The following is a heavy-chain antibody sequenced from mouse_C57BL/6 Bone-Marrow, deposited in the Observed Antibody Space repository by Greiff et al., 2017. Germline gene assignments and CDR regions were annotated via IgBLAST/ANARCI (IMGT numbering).Heavy chain of an antibody. D-gene: IGHD4-1*01. CDR3: AKKGDWEKDAMDY. Sequence: VQVVESGPGLVQPSQSLSITCTVSGFSLTSYGVHWVRQSPGKGLEWLGVIWRGGSTDYNAAFMSSLSITKDNSKSQVFFKMNSLQADDTAIYYCAKKGDWEKDAMDYWGQGTSVTVSS. CDR2: IWRGGST. V-gene: IGHV2-5*01. J-gene: IGHJ4*01. CDR1: GFSLTSYG.